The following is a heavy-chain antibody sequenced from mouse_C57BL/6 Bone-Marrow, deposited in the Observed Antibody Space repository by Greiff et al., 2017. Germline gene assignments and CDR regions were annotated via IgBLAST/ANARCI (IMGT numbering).Heavy chain of an antibody. CDR2: ILPGSGST. J-gene: IGHJ2*01. CDR3: AKIDYYGSFFDY. CDR1: GYTFTGYW. V-gene: IGHV1-9*01. D-gene: IGHD1-1*01. Sequence: VQLQQSGAELMKPGASVKLSCKATGYTFTGYWLGWVKQRPGHGLEWIGEILPGSGSTYYNEKFKGQATFTADTSSNTAYMQLSSLTTEDSAIYYCAKIDYYGSFFDYWGQGTTLTVSS.